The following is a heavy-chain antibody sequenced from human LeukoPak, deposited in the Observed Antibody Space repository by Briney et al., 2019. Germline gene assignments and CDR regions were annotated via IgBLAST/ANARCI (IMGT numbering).Heavy chain of an antibody. CDR2: INPNSGGT. CDR1: GYTFTGYY. V-gene: IGHV1-2*06. CDR3: ARDEASITAAAGL. J-gene: IGHJ4*02. Sequence: ASVKVSCKASGYTFTGYYMHWVLQAPAQGLEWMGRINPNSGGTNYAQKFQGRVTMTRDTSISTAYMELSRLRSDDTAVYYCARDEASITAAAGLWGKGTLVTVSS. D-gene: IGHD6-13*01.